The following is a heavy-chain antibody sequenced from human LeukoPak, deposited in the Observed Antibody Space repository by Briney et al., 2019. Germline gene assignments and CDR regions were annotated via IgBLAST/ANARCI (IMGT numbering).Heavy chain of an antibody. CDR2: ISSSGSTI. Sequence: PGGSLRLSCAASGFTFSSYEMNWVRQAPGKGLEWVSYISSSGSTIYYADSVKGRFTISRDNAKNSLYLQMNSLRAEDTAVYYCARDQMVRGQSDYWGQGTLVTVSS. J-gene: IGHJ4*02. V-gene: IGHV3-48*03. D-gene: IGHD3-10*01. CDR3: ARDQMVRGQSDY. CDR1: GFTFSSYE.